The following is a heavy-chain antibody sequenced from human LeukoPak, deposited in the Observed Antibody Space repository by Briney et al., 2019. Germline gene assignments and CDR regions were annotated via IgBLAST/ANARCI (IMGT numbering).Heavy chain of an antibody. CDR1: GFTFSRYW. CDR2: ISSNSIYV. V-gene: IGHV3-21*01. CDR3: ARDQVDRIWYFDY. D-gene: IGHD1-14*01. J-gene: IGHJ4*02. Sequence: GGSLRLSCAASGFTFSRYWMTWVRQAPGKGLEWVSSISSNSIYVFYADSMKGRFTISRDNAKNSLSLQMNSLRAEDTAVYYCARDQVDRIWYFDYWGQGTLVTVSS.